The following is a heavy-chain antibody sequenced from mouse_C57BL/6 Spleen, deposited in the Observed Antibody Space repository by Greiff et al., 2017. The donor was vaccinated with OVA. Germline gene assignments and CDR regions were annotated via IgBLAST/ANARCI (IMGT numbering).Heavy chain of an antibody. CDR3: ARSGGNGGYFDY. CDR1: GYTFTSYG. V-gene: IGHV1-81*01. J-gene: IGHJ2*01. D-gene: IGHD2-1*01. CDR2: IYPRSGNT. Sequence: VQLQQSGAELARPGASVKLSCKASGYTFTSYGISWVKQRTGQGLEWIGEIYPRSGNTYYNEKFKGKATLTADKSSSTAYMELRSLTSEDSAVYFCARSGGNGGYFDYWGQGTTLTVSS.